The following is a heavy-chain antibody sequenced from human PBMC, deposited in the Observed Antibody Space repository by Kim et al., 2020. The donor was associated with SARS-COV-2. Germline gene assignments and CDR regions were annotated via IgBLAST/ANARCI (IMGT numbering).Heavy chain of an antibody. CDR3: ARERFEDYYYYYGMDV. Sequence: PPLKRRVTMSVDPSKNQFSLKLSSVTAADTAVYYCARERFEDYYYYYGMDVWGQGTTVTVSS. D-gene: IGHD3-10*01. V-gene: IGHV4-4*07. J-gene: IGHJ6*02.